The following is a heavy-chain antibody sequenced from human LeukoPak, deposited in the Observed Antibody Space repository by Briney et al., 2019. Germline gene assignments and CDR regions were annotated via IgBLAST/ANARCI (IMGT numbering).Heavy chain of an antibody. CDR3: AKGSAASRPYYFVY. J-gene: IGHJ4*02. Sequence: PGGSLRLSCAASGCTFGRYAMRWVRQAPGEGLEWVSAIIYTGGDTYCAASVKGRFTISRDNSKDTLSLQMTSLRDEDAAVYFCAKGSAASRPYYFVYWGQGTLVTVSS. CDR2: IIYTGGDT. CDR1: GCTFGRYA. D-gene: IGHD6-25*01. V-gene: IGHV3-23*01.